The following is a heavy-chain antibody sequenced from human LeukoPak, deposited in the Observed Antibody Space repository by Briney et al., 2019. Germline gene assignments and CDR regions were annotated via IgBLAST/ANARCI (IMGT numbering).Heavy chain of an antibody. D-gene: IGHD3-10*01. CDR1: GYTFTDFW. CDR3: ARHGSGSYYPDY. J-gene: IGHJ4*02. Sequence: GKSLKISCKGSGYTFTDFWIGWVRQMPGKGLEWMGIIYPHDSDTTYSPSFQGQVTISVDNSISTAYLQWSSLKASDTAMYYCARHGSGSYYPDYWGQGTLVTVSS. CDR2: IYPHDSDT. V-gene: IGHV5-51*01.